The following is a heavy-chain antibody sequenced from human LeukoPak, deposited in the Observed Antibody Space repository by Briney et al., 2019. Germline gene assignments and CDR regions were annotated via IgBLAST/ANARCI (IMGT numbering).Heavy chain of an antibody. J-gene: IGHJ5*02. V-gene: IGHV1-46*01. CDR3: ARPQGGSYYWFDP. Sequence: ASVKVSCKASGFTLTSYYMHRVRQAPGQGLEWMGIINPSGGSTSYPQKFQGRVTMTRDTSTSTVYMELSSLRSDDTAVYFCARPQGGSYYWFDPWGQGTLVTVSS. CDR2: INPSGGST. CDR1: GFTLTSYY. D-gene: IGHD1-26*01.